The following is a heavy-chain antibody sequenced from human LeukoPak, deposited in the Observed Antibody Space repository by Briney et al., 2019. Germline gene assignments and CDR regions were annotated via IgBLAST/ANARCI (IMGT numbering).Heavy chain of an antibody. CDR1: GFTFSSYA. Sequence: GGSLRLSCAASGFTFSSYAMHWVRQAPGKGLEWVAVISYDGSNKYYADSVKGRFTISRDNSKNTLYLQMNSLRAEDTAVYYCAKDTASTMIVVVIPHASAFDIWGQGTMVTVSS. CDR3: AKDTASTMIVVVIPHASAFDI. D-gene: IGHD3-22*01. V-gene: IGHV3-30-3*01. CDR2: ISYDGSNK. J-gene: IGHJ3*02.